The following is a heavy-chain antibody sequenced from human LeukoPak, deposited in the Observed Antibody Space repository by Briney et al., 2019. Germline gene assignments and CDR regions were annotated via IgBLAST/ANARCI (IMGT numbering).Heavy chain of an antibody. Sequence: GGSLRLSCAASGFTFSSYSMNWVRQAPGKGLEWVSSITSSSYMYYADSVEGRFTISRDNAKNSLYLQMNSLRAEDTAVYYCARGQVDSSSWYSYYYYYGMDVWGQGTTVAVSS. V-gene: IGHV3-21*01. J-gene: IGHJ6*02. CDR1: GFTFSSYS. CDR3: ARGQVDSSSWYSYYYYYGMDV. CDR2: ITSSSYM. D-gene: IGHD6-13*01.